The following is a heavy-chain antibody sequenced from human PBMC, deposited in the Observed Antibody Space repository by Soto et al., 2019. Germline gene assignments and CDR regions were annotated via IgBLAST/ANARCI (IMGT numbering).Heavy chain of an antibody. CDR2: ISGAGGTT. V-gene: IGHV3-23*01. D-gene: IGHD6-19*01. J-gene: IGHJ4*01. CDR1: GFTFSNYA. CDR3: AREFGSAWYSGQVGY. Sequence: EVQLLESGGNLVQPGGSLRLSCAASGFTFSNYAMSWVRQAPGKGLEWVSAISGAGGTTYYADSVKGRFTISRDNSKNTLFLQMNNLRVEDTAVYYCAREFGSAWYSGQVGYWGHGTLVTVSS.